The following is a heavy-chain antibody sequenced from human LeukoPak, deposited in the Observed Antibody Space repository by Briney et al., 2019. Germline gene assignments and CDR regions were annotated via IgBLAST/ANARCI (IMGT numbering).Heavy chain of an antibody. D-gene: IGHD3-3*01. CDR3: ARGGYYDFWSGYYPQYYFDY. CDR2: IYHSGST. J-gene: IGHJ4*02. CDR1: GFTFSSYA. Sequence: LRLSCAASGFTFSSYAMSWVRQAPGKGLEWIGYIYHSGSTYYNPSLKSRVTISVDRSKNQFSLKLSSVTAADTAVYYCARGGYYDFWSGYYPQYYFDYWGQGTLVTVSS. V-gene: IGHV4-30-2*01.